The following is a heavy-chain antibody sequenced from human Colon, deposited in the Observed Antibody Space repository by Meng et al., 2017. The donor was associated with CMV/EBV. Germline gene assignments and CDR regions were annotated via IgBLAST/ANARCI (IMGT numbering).Heavy chain of an antibody. CDR3: ARGVHGRYCPGTTCYPVDD. J-gene: IGHJ4*02. CDR2: IATDGGST. V-gene: IGHV3-74*01. CDR1: GFTFTSYW. D-gene: IGHD2-2*01. Sequence: GGSLRLSCSASGFTFTSYWMHWVRQAPGRGLVWVSRIATDGGSTVHADSVRGRFTISRDSAKNSLSLQMDSLRAEDTAVYYCARGVHGRYCPGTTCYPVDDWGQGTLVTVSS.